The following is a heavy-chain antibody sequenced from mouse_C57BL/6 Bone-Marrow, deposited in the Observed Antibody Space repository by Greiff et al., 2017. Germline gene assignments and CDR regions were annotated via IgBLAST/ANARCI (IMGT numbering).Heavy chain of an antibody. Sequence: VQLQQSGPELVKPGASVKISCTASGYSFTGYYMNWVHQSPEKSLEWIGGINPSTGGSTSNQKVKAKATLTVDKSSSTAYMQLKSQTSEDATVYYCGRRADSCDLGGWGKGTTVTVSS. J-gene: IGHJ1*03. D-gene: IGHD3-2*01. CDR3: GRRADSCDLGG. CDR1: GYSFTGYY. CDR2: INPSTGGS. V-gene: IGHV1-42*01.